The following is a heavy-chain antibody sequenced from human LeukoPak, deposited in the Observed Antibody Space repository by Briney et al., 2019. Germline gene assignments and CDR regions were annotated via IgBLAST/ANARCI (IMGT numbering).Heavy chain of an antibody. V-gene: IGHV1-69*13. J-gene: IGHJ4*02. CDR1: GGTFSSYA. D-gene: IGHD4-17*01. Sequence: GASVKVSCKASGGTFSSYAISWVRQAPGQGLEWMGGIIPIFGTANYAQKFQGRVTITADESSSTAYMELSSLRSEDTAVYYCASEIGYGDSYFDYWGQGTLVTVSS. CDR3: ASEIGYGDSYFDY. CDR2: IIPIFGTA.